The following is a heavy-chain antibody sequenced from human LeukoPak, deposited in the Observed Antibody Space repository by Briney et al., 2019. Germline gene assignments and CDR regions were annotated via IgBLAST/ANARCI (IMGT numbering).Heavy chain of an antibody. CDR3: ARDVSATIFGVVTYFDY. CDR2: IEQDGSEK. D-gene: IGHD3-3*01. Sequence: PGGSLRLSCAASGFTFSSYWMSWVRQAPGKGLEWVANIEQDGSEKYYVDSVRGRFTISRDNAKNSLYLQMNSLRAEDTAEYYCARDVSATIFGVVTYFDYWGQGTLVTVSS. J-gene: IGHJ4*02. V-gene: IGHV3-7*01. CDR1: GFTFSSYW.